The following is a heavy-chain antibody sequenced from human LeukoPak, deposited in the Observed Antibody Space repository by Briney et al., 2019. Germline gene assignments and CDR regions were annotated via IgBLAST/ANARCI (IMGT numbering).Heavy chain of an antibody. CDR3: ARLMRGPAPNFDY. J-gene: IGHJ4*02. CDR2: ISSSGSTI. Sequence: NPGGSLRLSCAASGFTFSDYYMSWIRQAPGKGLEWVSYISSSGSTIYYADSVKGRFTISRDNAKNSLYLQMNSLRAEDTAVYYCARLMRGPAPNFDYWGQGTLVTVSS. CDR1: GFTFSDYY. D-gene: IGHD2-8*01. V-gene: IGHV3-11*01.